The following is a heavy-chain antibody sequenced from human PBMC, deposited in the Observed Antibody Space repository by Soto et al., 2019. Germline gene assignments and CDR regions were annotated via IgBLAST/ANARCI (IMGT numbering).Heavy chain of an antibody. D-gene: IGHD2-2*01. Sequence: PSETLSLTCTVSGGSISSSSYYWGWVRQPPGKGLEWIGSIYYSGSTYYNPSLKSRVTISVDTSKNQFSLKLSSVTAADTAVYYCARLAIVPASMDFDYWGQGTLVTVS. CDR2: IYYSGST. CDR3: ARLAIVPASMDFDY. CDR1: GGSISSSSYY. V-gene: IGHV4-39*01. J-gene: IGHJ4*02.